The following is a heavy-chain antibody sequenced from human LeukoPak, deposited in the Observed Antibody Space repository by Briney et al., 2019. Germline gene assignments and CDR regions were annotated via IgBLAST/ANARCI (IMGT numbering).Heavy chain of an antibody. V-gene: IGHV5-51*01. J-gene: IGHJ3*02. D-gene: IGHD5-12*01. CDR3: ASESVDDAFDI. Sequence: GEPLKISCKGSGYSFTSXXIGWVRQMPGKGXEWMGIIYPGDSDTRYSPSFQGQVTISADKSISTAYLQWSSLKASDTAMYYCASESVDDAFDIWGQGTMVTVSS. CDR1: GYSFTSXX. CDR2: IYPGDSDT.